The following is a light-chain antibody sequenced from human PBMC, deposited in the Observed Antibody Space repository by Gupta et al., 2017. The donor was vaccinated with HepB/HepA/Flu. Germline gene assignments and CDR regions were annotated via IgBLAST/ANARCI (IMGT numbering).Light chain of an antibody. V-gene: IGLV1-40*01. CDR2: GDS. J-gene: IGLJ1*01. CDR1: SSNIGADFD. Sequence: SVLTQPPSVAGAPGQSATISCPGSSSNIGADFDVHWYQQVPGAAPKLLIYGDSSRPSGVPDRFSGSKSGTSASLAITGLQAEDEADYYCQSYDSSLSGGVFGTGTKFTVL. CDR3: QSYDSSLSGGV.